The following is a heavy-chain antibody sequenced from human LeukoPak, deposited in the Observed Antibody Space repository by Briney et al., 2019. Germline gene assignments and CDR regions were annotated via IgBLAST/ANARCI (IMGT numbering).Heavy chain of an antibody. J-gene: IGHJ4*02. CDR3: AKVKSIAAASHPFDY. CDR1: GLTLDDYA. CDR2: ISGNSGSI. V-gene: IGHV3-9*01. Sequence: GGSLSLSCAASGLTLDDYAMHWVRQAPGPGLEGASGISGNSGSIGYAASVQCRFTISRDNAKHSLYLQMNSLRAEDTAMYYCAKVKSIAAASHPFDYWGQGTLVTVSS. D-gene: IGHD6-13*01.